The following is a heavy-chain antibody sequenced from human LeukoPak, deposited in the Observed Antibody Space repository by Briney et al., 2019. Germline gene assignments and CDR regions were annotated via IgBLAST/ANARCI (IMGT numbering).Heavy chain of an antibody. CDR1: GGSFSGYY. V-gene: IGHV4-34*01. Sequence: PSETLSLTCAVYGGSFSGYYWSWIRQPPGKGLEWIGEINHSGSTNYNPSLKSRVTISLDTSKNQFSLKLSSVTAADTAVYYCARRTRGYSYGPYYYGMDVWGQGTTVTVSS. D-gene: IGHD5-18*01. J-gene: IGHJ6*02. CDR3: ARRTRGYSYGPYYYGMDV. CDR2: INHSGST.